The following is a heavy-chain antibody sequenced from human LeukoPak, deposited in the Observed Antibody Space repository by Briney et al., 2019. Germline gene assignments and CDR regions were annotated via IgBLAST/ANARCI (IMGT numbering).Heavy chain of an antibody. V-gene: IGHV3-21*01. CDR2: INSDALWI. J-gene: IGHJ5*02. D-gene: IGHD4/OR15-4a*01. CDR1: GFAFRTYS. CDR3: ARDAGAGTQRDGWFDP. Sequence: GGSLRLSCAASGFAFRTYSMNWIRQAPGKGLEWVSSINSDALWIYYADSVRGRFTVSRDNAKNSLYLQMNSLGADDTAVYYCARDAGAGTQRDGWFDPWGQGTLVTVSS.